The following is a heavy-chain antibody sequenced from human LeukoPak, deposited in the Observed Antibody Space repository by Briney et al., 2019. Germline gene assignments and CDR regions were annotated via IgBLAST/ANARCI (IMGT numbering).Heavy chain of an antibody. CDR1: GGSISSYY. J-gene: IGHJ4*02. V-gene: IGHV4-59*08. Sequence: SETLSLTCTVSGGSISSYYWSWIRQPPGKGLEWIGYIYYSGSTNYNPSLKSRVTISVDTSKNQFSLKLSPVTAADTAVYYCARGGGQFDYWGQGTLVTVSS. CDR2: IYYSGST. CDR3: ARGGGQFDY. D-gene: IGHD3-16*01.